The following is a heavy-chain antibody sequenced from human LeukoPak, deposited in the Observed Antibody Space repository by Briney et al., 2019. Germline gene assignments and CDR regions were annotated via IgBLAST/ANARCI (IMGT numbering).Heavy chain of an antibody. CDR2: ISGSGGST. D-gene: IGHD3-22*01. CDR1: GFTFSSYA. Sequence: GGSLRLSCAASGFTFSSYAMSWVRQAPGKGLEWVSAISGSGGSTYYADSVKGRYTISRDNAKNSLYLQMNSLRAEDTAVYYCARGVRTSYYYDSSGYYYKWWGQGTLVTVSS. CDR3: ARGVRTSYYYDSSGYYYKW. V-gene: IGHV3-23*01. J-gene: IGHJ4*02.